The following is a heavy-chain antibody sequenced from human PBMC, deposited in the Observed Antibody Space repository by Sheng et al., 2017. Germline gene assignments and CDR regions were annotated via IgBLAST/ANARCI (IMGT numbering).Heavy chain of an antibody. CDR3: ARDRRDHSAGWFREAPSGNYYMDV. V-gene: IGHV4-39*07. D-gene: IGHD3-10*01. Sequence: QLQLQESGPGLVKPSETLSLTCTVSGGSISSSSYYWGWIRQPPGKGLEWIGSIYYSGSTYYNPSLKSRVTISVDTSKNQFSLKLSSVTAADTAVYYCARDRRDHSAGWFREAPSGNYYMDVWGKGTTVTV. J-gene: IGHJ6*03. CDR2: IYYSGST. CDR1: GGSISSSSYY.